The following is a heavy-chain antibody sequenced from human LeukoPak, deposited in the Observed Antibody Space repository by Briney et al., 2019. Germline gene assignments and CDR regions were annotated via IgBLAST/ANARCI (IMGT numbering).Heavy chain of an antibody. D-gene: IGHD2-15*01. CDR2: IYYSGST. CDR1: GGSISSGGYY. J-gene: IGHJ4*02. V-gene: IGHV4-31*03. Sequence: PSETLSLTCTVSGGSISSGGYYWSWIRQHPGKGLEWIGYIYYSGSTYYNPSLKSRVTISVDTSKNQFSLKLSSVTAADTAVYYCARDPDCSGGSCYDYWGQGTLVTVSS. CDR3: ARDPDCSGGSCYDY.